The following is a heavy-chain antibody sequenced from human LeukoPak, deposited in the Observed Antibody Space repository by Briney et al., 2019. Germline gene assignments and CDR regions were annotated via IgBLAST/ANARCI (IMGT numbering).Heavy chain of an antibody. J-gene: IGHJ4*02. CDR2: ISWNSGSI. V-gene: IGHV3-9*01. D-gene: IGHD2-15*01. CDR3: AKEGRVVVAGKHDY. CDR1: GFTFDDYA. Sequence: GGSLRLSCAASGFTFDDYAMHWVRQAPGKGLEWVSGISWNSGSIGYADSVKGRFTISRDNAKNSLYLQMNSLRAEDTAVYYCAKEGRVVVAGKHDYWGQGTLVTVSS.